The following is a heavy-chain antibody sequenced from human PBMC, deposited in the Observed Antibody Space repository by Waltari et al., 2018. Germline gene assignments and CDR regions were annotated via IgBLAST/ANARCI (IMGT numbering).Heavy chain of an antibody. D-gene: IGHD5-12*01. J-gene: IGHJ4*02. CDR3: AHSSWLY. Sequence: QITLKESGPTLVKPTQTLTLTCTFTGFSLATTGVAVGWFRQPPGQAPAWLALVYWEDDTRYNTSRRSRLAITKETPKNQVVLTVTNVDPADTGTYFCAHSSWLYWGQGLMVTVSS. V-gene: IGHV2-5*02. CDR2: VYWEDDT. CDR1: GFSLATTGVA.